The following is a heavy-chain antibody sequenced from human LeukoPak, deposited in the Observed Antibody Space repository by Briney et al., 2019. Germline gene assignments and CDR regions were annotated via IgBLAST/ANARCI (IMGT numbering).Heavy chain of an antibody. V-gene: IGHV4-59*08. CDR1: GGSISSYN. J-gene: IGHJ4*02. CDR2: IYYTGST. Sequence: PSETLSLTCTVSGGSISSYNWSWLRQPAGKGLERIGYIYYTGSTNYNPSLKSRVTISVDTSKNQFSLKLSSVPAADTAVYYCARHPGVWGQATLVTVSS. CDR3: ARHPGV. D-gene: IGHD2-8*01.